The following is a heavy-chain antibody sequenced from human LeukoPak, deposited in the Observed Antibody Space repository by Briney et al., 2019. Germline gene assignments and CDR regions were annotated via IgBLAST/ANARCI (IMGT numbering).Heavy chain of an antibody. J-gene: IGHJ4*02. CDR2: TNNDGSST. CDR1: GFTFSSYW. Sequence: GGSLRLSCAASGFTFSSYWMHWVRQAPGKGLVWVSRTNNDGSSTNYADSVKGRFTISRDNAKNTLYLQMNILRAEDTAVYYCARDGRGSHDYWGQGTLVTVSS. CDR3: ARDGRGSHDY. D-gene: IGHD3-10*01. V-gene: IGHV3-74*01.